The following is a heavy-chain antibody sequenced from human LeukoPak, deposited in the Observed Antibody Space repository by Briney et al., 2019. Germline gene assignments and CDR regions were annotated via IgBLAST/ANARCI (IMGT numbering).Heavy chain of an antibody. CDR3: ARGDILTGYYKPPPGY. J-gene: IGHJ4*02. CDR2: IYYSGST. D-gene: IGHD3-9*01. V-gene: IGHV4-30-4*01. Sequence: SETLSLTCPVYGGSISSGDSYWSWIRQPPGKGLEWIGYIYYSGSTYYNPSLKSRVTISVDTSKNQFSLKLSTVTAADTAVYYCARGDILTGYYKPPPGYWGQGTLVTVSS. CDR1: GGSISSGDSY.